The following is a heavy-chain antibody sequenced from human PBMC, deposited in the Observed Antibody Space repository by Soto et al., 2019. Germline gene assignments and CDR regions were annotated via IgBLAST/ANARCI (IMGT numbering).Heavy chain of an antibody. Sequence: PSVKVACKASGYTFTVYYRRWVRQKPRQGLEWMGWINPNSGGTNYAQKFQGWVTMTRDTSISTAYMELSRLRSDDTAVYYCARDGPYGSGTPYNWFDPWGQGTLVTSPQ. V-gene: IGHV1-2*04. J-gene: IGHJ5*02. CDR2: INPNSGGT. D-gene: IGHD3-10*01. CDR3: ARDGPYGSGTPYNWFDP. CDR1: GYTFTVYY.